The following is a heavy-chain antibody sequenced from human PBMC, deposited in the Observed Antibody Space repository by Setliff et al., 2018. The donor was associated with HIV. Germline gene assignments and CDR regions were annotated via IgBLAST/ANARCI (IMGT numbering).Heavy chain of an antibody. CDR1: GYIFTGYG. Sequence: ASVKVSCKASGYIFTGYGINWVRQAPGQGLEWMGWISAYNGDTNYAQKFQGRVTMTRDTSTSTIYMELNSLTSEDTAVYYCARDNTAFDIWGQGTMVTVSS. CDR2: ISAYNGDT. CDR3: ARDNTAFDI. J-gene: IGHJ3*02. V-gene: IGHV1-18*01. D-gene: IGHD2-2*02.